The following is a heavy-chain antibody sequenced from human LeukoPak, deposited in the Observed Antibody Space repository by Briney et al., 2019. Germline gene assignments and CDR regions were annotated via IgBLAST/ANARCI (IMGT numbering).Heavy chain of an antibody. Sequence: GGSLRLSCAASGLTFSNSGMHWVRQAPGKGLEWVASVWFGESSQSYADSVKGRFTISRDNSKNTVWLEMNSLRVEDTAVYYCAKGGRDTSKYYFDYWGQGTLVTVSS. V-gene: IGHV3-30*02. J-gene: IGHJ4*02. CDR2: VWFGESSQ. CDR3: AKGGRDTSKYYFDY. D-gene: IGHD1-26*01. CDR1: GLTFSNSG.